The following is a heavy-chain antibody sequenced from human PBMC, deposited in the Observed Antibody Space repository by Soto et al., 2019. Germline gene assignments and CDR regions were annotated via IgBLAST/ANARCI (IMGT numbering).Heavy chain of an antibody. CDR1: GFTFSNYG. Sequence: QVQLVESGGGVVQPGRSLRLSCAASGFTFSNYGMHWVRQAPGKGLEWVAVILNDGSNRYHADSVKDRFTISRDNSTNMLYLQMNSLRAEDTAVYYCARDDEYSGNGMDVWGPGTTVSVSP. CDR2: ILNDGSNR. CDR3: ARDDEYSGNGMDV. D-gene: IGHD3-10*01. J-gene: IGHJ6*01. V-gene: IGHV3-33*01.